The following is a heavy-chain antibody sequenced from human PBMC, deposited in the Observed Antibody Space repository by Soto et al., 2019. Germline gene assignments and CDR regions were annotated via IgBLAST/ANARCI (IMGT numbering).Heavy chain of an antibody. Sequence: SETLSLTCTVSGGSISSYYWSWIRQPPGKGLEWIGYNYYSGSTNYNPSLKSRVTISVDTSKNQFSLKLSSVTAAETAVYYCARLLWFGDNINWFDPWGQGTLVTVSS. CDR3: ARLLWFGDNINWFDP. CDR2: NYYSGST. V-gene: IGHV4-59*01. J-gene: IGHJ5*02. CDR1: GGSISSYY. D-gene: IGHD3-10*01.